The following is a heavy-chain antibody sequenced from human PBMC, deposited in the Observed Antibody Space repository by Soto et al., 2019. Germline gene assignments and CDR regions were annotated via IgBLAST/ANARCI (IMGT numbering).Heavy chain of an antibody. Sequence: SVKVSCKASGGTFSSYAISWVRQAPGQGLEWMGGIIPIFGTANYAQKFQGRVTITADESTSTAYMELSSLRSEDTAVYYCVSETKPTYYYGSGSYKPSAFDIWG. V-gene: IGHV1-69*13. D-gene: IGHD3-10*01. CDR1: GGTFSSYA. J-gene: IGHJ3*02. CDR2: IIPIFGTA. CDR3: VSETKPTYYYGSGSYKPSAFDI.